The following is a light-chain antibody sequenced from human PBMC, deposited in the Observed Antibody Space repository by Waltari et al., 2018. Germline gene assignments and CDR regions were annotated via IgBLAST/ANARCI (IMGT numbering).Light chain of an antibody. CDR2: EDS. CDR3: CSYVRNVTWV. CDR1: SSDVGGYSL. V-gene: IGLV2-23*01. Sequence: QSALTQPASVSGSPGPSITLSCIGTSSDVGGYSLVSWSQQHPGKAPKLMIYEDSKRPAGVSNRLSGLKTGNTASLTISGLQAEDEADYYCCSYVRNVTWVFGGGTKLTVL. J-gene: IGLJ3*02.